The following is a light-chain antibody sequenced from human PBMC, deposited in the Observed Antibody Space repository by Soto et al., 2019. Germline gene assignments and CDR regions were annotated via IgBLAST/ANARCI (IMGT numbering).Light chain of an antibody. CDR3: AAWDGSLNVVL. J-gene: IGLJ2*01. CDR2: STN. V-gene: IGLV1-44*01. CDR1: SSNIGSNT. Sequence: QSVLTQPPSASGTPGQRVTISCSGSSSNIGSNTVHWYQQLPGSAPKLLMYSTNQRPSGVPDRFSGSKSGTSASLAISGLQSEDEAEYCCAAWDGSLNVVLCGGGTKVTVL.